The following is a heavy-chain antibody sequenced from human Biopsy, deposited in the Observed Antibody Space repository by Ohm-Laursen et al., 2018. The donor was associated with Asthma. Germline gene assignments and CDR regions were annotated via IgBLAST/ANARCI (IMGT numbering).Heavy chain of an antibody. CDR3: ARGDSSNWSHYYFDY. CDR2: ISSSGAST. V-gene: IGHV3-23*01. CDR1: GFTFSGYA. D-gene: IGHD3-22*01. Sequence: SLRLSCAASGFTFSGYAMSWVRQAPGKGLEWVSSISSSGASTYYADSVKGRFTISRDNSKNTLYLQMSSLRAEDTAVYYCARGDSSNWSHYYFDYWGQGTLVTVSS. J-gene: IGHJ4*02.